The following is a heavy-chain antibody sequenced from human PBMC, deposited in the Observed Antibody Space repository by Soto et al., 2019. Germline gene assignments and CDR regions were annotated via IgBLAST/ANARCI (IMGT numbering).Heavy chain of an antibody. CDR3: ANKKKYSSGWYVYYFDY. CDR2: ISGSGGST. J-gene: IGHJ4*02. CDR1: GFTFSIYA. Sequence: PGGPLRLSCAASGFTFSIYAMSWFRQAPGKGLEWVSAISGSGGSTYYADSVKGRFTISRDNSKNTLYLQMNSLRAEDTAVYYCANKKKYSSGWYVYYFDYWGQGTLVTVSS. V-gene: IGHV3-23*01. D-gene: IGHD6-19*01.